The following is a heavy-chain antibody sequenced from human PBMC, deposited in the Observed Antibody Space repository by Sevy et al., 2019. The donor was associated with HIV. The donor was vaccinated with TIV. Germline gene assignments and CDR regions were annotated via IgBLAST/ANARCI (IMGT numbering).Heavy chain of an antibody. J-gene: IGHJ4*02. CDR2: IGWNSGSV. D-gene: IGHD3-10*01. Sequence: GGSLRLSCAASGFRFEDYGMHWVRRAPGKGLEWVSGIGWNSGSVGYADSVKGRFTISRDNAKNLLYLQMNSLTSDDTALYYCAKDLLPYGSGSYPLDYWGQGTVVTVSS. CDR3: AKDLLPYGSGSYPLDY. CDR1: GFRFEDYG. V-gene: IGHV3-9*01.